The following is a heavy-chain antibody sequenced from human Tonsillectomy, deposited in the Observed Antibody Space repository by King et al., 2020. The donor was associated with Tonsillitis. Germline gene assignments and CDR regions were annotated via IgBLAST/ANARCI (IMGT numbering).Heavy chain of an antibody. CDR3: ARVRLRYCSSTSWCVNWFDP. CDR2: IYYRGST. Sequence: VQLQESGPGLVKPSETLSLTCTVSGCSISSYYWSWIRQPPGKGLEGIGFIYYRGSTNYNPSLKCRVTISVDTSKNQFSLTLSSVTAADTAVYYCARVRLRYCSSTSWCVNWFDPWGQGTLVTVSS. V-gene: IGHV4-59*01. CDR1: GCSISSYY. D-gene: IGHD2-2*01. J-gene: IGHJ5*02.